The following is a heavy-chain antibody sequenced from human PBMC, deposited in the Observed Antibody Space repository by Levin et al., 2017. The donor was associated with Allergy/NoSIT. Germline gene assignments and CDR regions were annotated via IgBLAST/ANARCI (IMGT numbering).Heavy chain of an antibody. CDR3: ARRGGIIPAAILGGESYFQY. V-gene: IGHV1-69*13. CDR1: GGTFSSYA. J-gene: IGHJ1*01. CDR2: IIPIFGTA. D-gene: IGHD2-2*02. Sequence: VASVKVSCKVSGGTFSSYAISWVRQAPGQGLEWMGGIIPIFGTANYAQKFQGRDTITADESTSTAYMELSSLRSEDTALYYCARRGGIIPAAILGGESYFQYWGQGTLVTVSS.